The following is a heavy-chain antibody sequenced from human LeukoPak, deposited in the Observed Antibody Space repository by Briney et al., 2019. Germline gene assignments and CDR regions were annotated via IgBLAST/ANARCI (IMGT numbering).Heavy chain of an antibody. CDR1: GGSISGYY. Sequence: SETLSLTCTVSGGSISGYYWSWIRQPPGKGLEWIGYIYYSGSTNYNPSLKSRVTISVDTSKNQFSLKLSSVTAADTAVYYCARESYSSGTDYWGQGTLVTVSS. V-gene: IGHV4-59*01. CDR2: IYYSGST. CDR3: ARESYSSGTDY. J-gene: IGHJ4*02. D-gene: IGHD6-19*01.